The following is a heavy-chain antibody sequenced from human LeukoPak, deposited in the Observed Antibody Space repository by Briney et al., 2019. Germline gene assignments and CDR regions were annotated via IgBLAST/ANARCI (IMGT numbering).Heavy chain of an antibody. CDR1: GGSISSYY. V-gene: IGHV4-4*09. J-gene: IGHJ6*03. D-gene: IGHD6-19*01. CDR3: ARHYFPVAGKNYYYYYYMDV. CDR2: IYTSGST. Sequence: SETLSLTCTVSGGSISSYYWSWIRQPPGKGLEWIGYIYTSGSTNYNPSLKSRVTISVDTSKNQFSLKLSSVTAADTAVYYCARHYFPVAGKNYYYYYYMDVWGKGTTVTVSS.